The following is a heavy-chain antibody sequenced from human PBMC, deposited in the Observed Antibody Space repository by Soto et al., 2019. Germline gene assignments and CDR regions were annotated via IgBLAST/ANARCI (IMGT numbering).Heavy chain of an antibody. CDR1: GFTFSSYW. CDR2: IKQDGSEK. Sequence: PGGSLRLSCAASGFTFSSYWMSWVRQAPGKGLEWVANIKQDGSEKYYVDSVKGRFTISRDNAKNSLYLQMNSLRAEDTAVYYCAREKLDQLVPDAFDIWGQGTRVT. CDR3: AREKLDQLVPDAFDI. V-gene: IGHV3-7*03. J-gene: IGHJ3*02. D-gene: IGHD6-6*01.